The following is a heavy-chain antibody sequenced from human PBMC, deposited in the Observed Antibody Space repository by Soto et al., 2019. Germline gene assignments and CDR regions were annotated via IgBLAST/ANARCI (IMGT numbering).Heavy chain of an antibody. V-gene: IGHV1-18*01. CDR3: ARDFLGSDYDYIWGSYKFKAFDI. Sequence: QVQLVQSGAEVKKPGASVKVSCKASGYTFTSYGISWVRQAPGQGLEWMGWISAYNGNTNYAQKLQGRVIMTTDTSTSTAYTELRSMRSDDTAVYYCARDFLGSDYDYIWGSYKFKAFDIWGQGTMVTVSS. CDR2: ISAYNGNT. J-gene: IGHJ3*02. D-gene: IGHD3-16*01. CDR1: GYTFTSYG.